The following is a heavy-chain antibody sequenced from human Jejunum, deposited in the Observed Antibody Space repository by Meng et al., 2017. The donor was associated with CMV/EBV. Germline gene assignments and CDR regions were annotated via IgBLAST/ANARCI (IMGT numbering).Heavy chain of an antibody. D-gene: IGHD6-6*01. CDR2: INPNSGGA. CDR3: ARGRTSIVAYYFDY. J-gene: IGHJ4*02. V-gene: IGHV1-2*02. Sequence: RYTFTGYYMHWVRQAPGQGLEWMGWINPNSGGANYAQKFQGRVTMTRDTSISTAYMELSRLRSDDTAVYYCARGRTSIVAYYFDYWGQGTLVTVSS. CDR1: RYTFTGYY.